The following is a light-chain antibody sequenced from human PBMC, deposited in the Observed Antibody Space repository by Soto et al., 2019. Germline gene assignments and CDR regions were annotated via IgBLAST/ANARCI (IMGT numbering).Light chain of an antibody. CDR1: QSISRW. Sequence: DIQMPKSPSTISASVLYRFTITCLASQSISRWLAWYQQKPGKAPKILISDASILENGVPSRFSGTGSGTDFTLTISNLQPDDFATYFCQQYNSFSLITFGQGTRLEIK. CDR2: DAS. J-gene: IGKJ5*01. CDR3: QQYNSFSLIT. V-gene: IGKV1-5*01.